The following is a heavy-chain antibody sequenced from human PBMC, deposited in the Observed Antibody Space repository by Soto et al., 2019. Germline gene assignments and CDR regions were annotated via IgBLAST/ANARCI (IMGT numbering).Heavy chain of an antibody. CDR2: ISYDGSNK. CDR1: VFTFISYG. V-gene: IGHV3-30*18. J-gene: IGHJ4*02. Sequence: GGSLRLSCAASVFTFISYGMHWVRQAPGKGLEWVAVISYDGSNKYYADSVKGRFTISRDNSKNTLYLQMNSLRAEDTAVYYCAKDYTAMVTLKLDYWGQGTLVTVSS. D-gene: IGHD5-18*01. CDR3: AKDYTAMVTLKLDY.